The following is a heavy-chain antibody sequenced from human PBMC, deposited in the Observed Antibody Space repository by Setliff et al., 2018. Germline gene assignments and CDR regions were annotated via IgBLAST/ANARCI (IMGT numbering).Heavy chain of an antibody. CDR1: GYSFTSYW. D-gene: IGHD5-12*01. CDR2: IYPGDSDT. CDR3: ARAPMATSAFDF. J-gene: IGHJ4*02. Sequence: GESLKISCKGSGYSFTSYWIGWMRQMPGKGLEWMGIIYPGDSDTKYSPSFQGQVNIAADKSIGTAYLQWSSLKASDTAMYYCARAPMATSAFDFWGQGTLVTVSS. V-gene: IGHV5-51*01.